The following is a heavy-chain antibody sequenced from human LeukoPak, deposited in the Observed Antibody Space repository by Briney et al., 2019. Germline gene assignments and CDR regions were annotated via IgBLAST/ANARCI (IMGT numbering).Heavy chain of an antibody. V-gene: IGHV4-59*01. CDR3: ARGDTAMVDRYFDY. CDR1: GGSISSYY. D-gene: IGHD5-18*01. J-gene: IGHJ4*02. Sequence: SETLSLTCTVSGGSISSYYWSWIRQPPGKGLEWIGYIYYSGSTNYNPSLKSRVTISVDTSKYQFSLKLSSVTAADTAVYYCARGDTAMVDRYFDYWGQGTLVTVSS. CDR2: IYYSGST.